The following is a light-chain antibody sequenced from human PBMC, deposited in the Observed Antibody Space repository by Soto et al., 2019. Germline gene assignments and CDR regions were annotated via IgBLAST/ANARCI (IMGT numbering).Light chain of an antibody. CDR2: EVS. V-gene: IGLV2-8*01. CDR3: SSYAGNNIFYV. Sequence: QSALAQPPSASGSPGQSVTISCAGTSNDVGGYNFVSWYQQHPGKAPKLMIFEVSKRPSGVPDRFSGSKSGNTASLTVSGLQAEDEADYYCSSYAGNNIFYVFGTGTKLTAL. CDR1: SNDVGGYNF. J-gene: IGLJ1*01.